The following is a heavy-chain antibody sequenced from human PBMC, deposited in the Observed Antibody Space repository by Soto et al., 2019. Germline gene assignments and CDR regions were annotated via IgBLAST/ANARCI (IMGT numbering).Heavy chain of an antibody. CDR2: IIPIFGTA. CDR1: GGTFSSYA. Sequence: QVQLVQSGAEVKKPGSSVKVSCKASGGTFSSYAISWVRQAPGQGLEWMGGIIPIFGTANYAQKFQGRVTITADESTSTAYMELSILRSEDTAVYYCARGVRATDYYYYYGMDVWGQGTTVTVSS. CDR3: ARGVRATDYYYYYGMDV. J-gene: IGHJ6*02. D-gene: IGHD1-26*01. V-gene: IGHV1-69*01.